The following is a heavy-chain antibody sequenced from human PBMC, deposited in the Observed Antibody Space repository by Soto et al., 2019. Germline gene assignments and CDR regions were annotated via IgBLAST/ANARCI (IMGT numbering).Heavy chain of an antibody. D-gene: IGHD1-26*01. CDR1: GYSFSSYY. CDR3: AKAGIVGAGDY. J-gene: IGHJ4*02. Sequence: QVQLVQSGAEVKKPGASVKVSCKASGYSFSSYYMHWVRQAPGQGLEWMGVINPSGDSITYAQKFQGRVTMTKDTSTSTLFMEVSSLRSEDTAVYFCAKAGIVGAGDYWGQGTLVTVSS. CDR2: INPSGDSI. V-gene: IGHV1-46*01.